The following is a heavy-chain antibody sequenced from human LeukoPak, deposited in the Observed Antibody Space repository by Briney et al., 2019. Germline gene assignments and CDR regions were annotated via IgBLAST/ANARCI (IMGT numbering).Heavy chain of an antibody. Sequence: SETLSLTCAVYGGSFSGYYWSWIRQPPGKGLEWIGEINHSGSTNYNPSLKSRVTISVDTSKNQFSLKLGSVTAADTAVYYCARVYCSSTSCYSWFDPWGQGTLVTVSS. CDR3: ARVYCSSTSCYSWFDP. D-gene: IGHD2-2*01. V-gene: IGHV4-34*01. J-gene: IGHJ5*02. CDR1: GGSFSGYY. CDR2: INHSGST.